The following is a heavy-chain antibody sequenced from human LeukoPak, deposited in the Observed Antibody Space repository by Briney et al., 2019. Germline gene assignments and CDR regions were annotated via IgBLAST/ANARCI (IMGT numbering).Heavy chain of an antibody. CDR1: GFIFSNYG. CDR3: ARATDY. CDR2: IYSGGRT. Sequence: GGSLRLSCVASGFIFSNYGVHWVRQAPGKGLEWVSVIYSGGRTHYADSVKGRFTISRDNSKNTLYLQMNSLRAEDTAVYYCARATDYWGQGTLVTVSS. D-gene: IGHD4-17*01. J-gene: IGHJ4*02. V-gene: IGHV3-53*01.